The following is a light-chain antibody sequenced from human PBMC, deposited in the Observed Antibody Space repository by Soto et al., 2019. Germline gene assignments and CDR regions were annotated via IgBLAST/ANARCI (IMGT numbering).Light chain of an antibody. Sequence: DIQMTHSPSSLSASVWDIVTITCEASQGISKFLNWYQQKPGKAPKLLIFDASDLETGVPSRFSGHRSGTDFSFTISSLQPEDIATYYCQQYDNYPLTFGGGTKVDIK. V-gene: IGKV1-33*01. J-gene: IGKJ4*01. CDR2: DAS. CDR3: QQYDNYPLT. CDR1: QGISKF.